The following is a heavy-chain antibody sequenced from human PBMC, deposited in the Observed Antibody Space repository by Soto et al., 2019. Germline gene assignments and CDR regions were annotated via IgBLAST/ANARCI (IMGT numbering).Heavy chain of an antibody. CDR3: ARPLYSGTYFGRFLEY. J-gene: IGHJ4*02. CDR2: LYTGTDT. CDR1: GFTVSSTY. Sequence: GGSLRLSCAASGFTVSSTYLTWVRQAPGKGLEWVAILYTGTDTVYADSVKGRFTISRASSKNTFYLQMNSLRAEDTAMYFCARPLYSGTYFGRFLEYWGQGALVTVSS. V-gene: IGHV3-53*01. D-gene: IGHD1-26*01.